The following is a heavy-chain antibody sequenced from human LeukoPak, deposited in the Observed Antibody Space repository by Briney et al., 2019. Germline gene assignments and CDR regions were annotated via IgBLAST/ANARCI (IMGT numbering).Heavy chain of an antibody. CDR1: GFTFSSYS. Sequence: GGSLRLSCAASGFTFSSYSMNWVRQAPGKGLEWVSPISSSSSYIYYADSVKGRFTISRDNAKNSLYLQMNSLRAEDTAVYYCARDRSYGRDYYDSSGYYSFGVWDYWGQGTLVTVSS. J-gene: IGHJ4*02. D-gene: IGHD3-22*01. V-gene: IGHV3-21*01. CDR2: ISSSSSYI. CDR3: ARDRSYGRDYYDSSGYYSFGVWDY.